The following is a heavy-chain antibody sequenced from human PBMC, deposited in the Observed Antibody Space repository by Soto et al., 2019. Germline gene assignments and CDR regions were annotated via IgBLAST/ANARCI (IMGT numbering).Heavy chain of an antibody. J-gene: IGHJ4*02. CDR3: ARGYSSSTYFDY. CDR2: IWYDGSNK. V-gene: IGHV3-33*01. Sequence: PWGSLTLSCAASGFTFSSYGMHWVCQAPGKGLEWVAVIWYDGSNKYYADSVKGRFTISRDNSKNTLYLQMNSLRAEDTAVYYCARGYSSSTYFDYWGQGTLVTVSS. CDR1: GFTFSSYG. D-gene: IGHD6-6*01.